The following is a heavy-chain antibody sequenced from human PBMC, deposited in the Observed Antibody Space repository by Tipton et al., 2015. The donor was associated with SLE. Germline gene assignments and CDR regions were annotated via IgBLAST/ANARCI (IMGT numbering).Heavy chain of an antibody. CDR3: TRIGYNEYDV. CDR2: IYYSGST. D-gene: IGHD5-18*01. V-gene: IGHV4-59*12. CDR1: GGSISSYY. J-gene: IGHJ6*02. Sequence: TLSLTCTVSGGSISSYYWSWIRQPPGKGLEWIGYIYYSGSTNYSPSLKSRVTISVDTSKNQFSLKLSSVTAADTAVYYCTRIGYNEYDVWGRGTTVTVSS.